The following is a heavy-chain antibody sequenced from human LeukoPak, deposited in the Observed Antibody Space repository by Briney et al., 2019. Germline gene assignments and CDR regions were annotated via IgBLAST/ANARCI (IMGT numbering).Heavy chain of an antibody. D-gene: IGHD3-10*01. Sequence: GGSLRLSCAASGFTFRSYEMSWVRQAPGKGLEWVSYISSSGSIIYYADSVKDRFTISRDNAKNSLYLQMNSLRAEDTAVYCCAGFGELFYYYYGMDVWGKGTTVTVSS. V-gene: IGHV3-48*03. CDR3: AGFGELFYYYYGMDV. CDR2: ISSSGSII. CDR1: GFTFRSYE. J-gene: IGHJ6*04.